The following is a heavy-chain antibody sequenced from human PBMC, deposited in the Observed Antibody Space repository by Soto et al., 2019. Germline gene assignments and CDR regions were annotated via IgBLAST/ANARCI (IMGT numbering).Heavy chain of an antibody. CDR2: ISYDGSNK. V-gene: IGHV3-30*18. J-gene: IGHJ4*02. D-gene: IGHD5-12*01. CDR3: AKDRLMGSGYDIGCFDY. Sequence: IRQAQGKGLEWVAVISYDGSNKYYADSVKGRFTISRDNSKNTLYLQMNSLRAEDTAVYYCAKDRLMGSGYDIGCFDYWGQGTLVTVSS.